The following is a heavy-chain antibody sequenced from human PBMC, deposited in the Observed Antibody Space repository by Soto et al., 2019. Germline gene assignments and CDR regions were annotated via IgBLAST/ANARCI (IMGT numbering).Heavy chain of an antibody. CDR3: AKALVVVAPASKFDD. CDR1: GFTFSNFA. Sequence: EVQLLESGGHLVQPGGSLRLSCAASGFTFSNFAMSWVRQAPGKGLEWVSGISASGGSTNYADSVMGRFTISRDNSENTLFLEMNSLRGEDTAVYYCAKALVVVAPASKFDDWSQGALVTVSS. J-gene: IGHJ4*02. D-gene: IGHD2-15*01. V-gene: IGHV3-23*01. CDR2: ISASGGST.